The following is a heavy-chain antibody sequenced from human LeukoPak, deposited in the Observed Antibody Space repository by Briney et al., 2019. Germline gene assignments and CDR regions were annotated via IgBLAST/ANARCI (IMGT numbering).Heavy chain of an antibody. CDR2: IYSGVGP. Sequence: PGGSLRLSCVASGFTFSSYGMHWVRQAPGKGLEWVSFIYSGVGPHYSDSVKGRFTISRDDSKNTLYLQMNSLRAEDTAVYYRARRAGAYSHPYDYWGQGTLVTVSS. J-gene: IGHJ4*02. CDR3: ARRAGAYSHPYDY. V-gene: IGHV3-53*01. CDR1: GFTFSSYG. D-gene: IGHD4/OR15-4a*01.